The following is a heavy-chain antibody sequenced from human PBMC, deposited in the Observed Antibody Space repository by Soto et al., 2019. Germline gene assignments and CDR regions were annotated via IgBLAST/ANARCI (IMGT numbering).Heavy chain of an antibody. J-gene: IGHJ4*02. Sequence: QLQLQESGPGLVKPSETLSLTCIVSGGSISSSDYYWGWVRQPPGKGLEWIGAVYYSGSTYYNPSLTGRVTLSVDTSKNQFSLSLRSVTAADTAVYYCARQTGGFGYYFDYWGQGALVTVSS. CDR2: VYYSGST. CDR3: ARQTGGFGYYFDY. CDR1: GGSISSSDYY. V-gene: IGHV4-39*01. D-gene: IGHD3-16*01.